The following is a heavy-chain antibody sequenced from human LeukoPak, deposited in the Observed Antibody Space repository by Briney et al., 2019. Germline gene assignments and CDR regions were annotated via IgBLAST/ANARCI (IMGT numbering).Heavy chain of an antibody. CDR3: ARWQTYLDAFDI. V-gene: IGHV4-30-2*01. Sequence: SETLSLTCTVSGGSISSGGYYWSWIRQPPGKGLEWIGYIYHSGSTYYNPSLKSRVTISIDTSRSQFSLKMNSVTAADTAVYYCARWQTYLDAFDIWGQGTMVTVSS. CDR1: GGSISSGGYY. J-gene: IGHJ3*02. CDR2: IYHSGST.